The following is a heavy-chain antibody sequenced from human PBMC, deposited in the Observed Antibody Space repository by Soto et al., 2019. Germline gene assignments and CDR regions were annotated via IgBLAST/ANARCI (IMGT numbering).Heavy chain of an antibody. CDR1: GFTFSGSA. CDR3: TLSLDLYFDY. CDR2: IRSKATSYAT. V-gene: IGHV3-73*01. D-gene: IGHD1-1*01. J-gene: IGHJ4*02. Sequence: GGSLRLSCAASGFTFSGSAMHWVRQASGKGLEWVGIIRSKATSYATAYAASVKGRFTISRDDSKNTAYLQMNSLKTEDLSVYYCTLSLDLYFDYLGKGILVTVSS.